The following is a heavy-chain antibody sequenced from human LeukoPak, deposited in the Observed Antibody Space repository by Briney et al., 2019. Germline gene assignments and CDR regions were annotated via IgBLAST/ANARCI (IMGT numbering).Heavy chain of an antibody. V-gene: IGHV3-21*01. D-gene: IGHD6-19*01. Sequence: GSLRLSCAASGFTFSSYSMNWVRQAPGKGLEWVSSISSSSSYIYYADSVKGRFTISRDNAKNSLYLQMNSLRAEDTAVYYCARAYGVAVVPDAFDIWGQGTMVTVSS. CDR2: ISSSSSYI. CDR1: GFTFSSYS. CDR3: ARAYGVAVVPDAFDI. J-gene: IGHJ3*02.